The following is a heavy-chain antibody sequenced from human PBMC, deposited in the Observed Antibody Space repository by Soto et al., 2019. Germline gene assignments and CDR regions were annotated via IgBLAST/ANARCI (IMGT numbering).Heavy chain of an antibody. Sequence: ASGPTLVNPTQTLTLTCSFSGFSLTTSGMCVSWIRQPPGKALEWLAIVDWDDEKFYSTSLKTRLTISKDTSKNQVVLTMTIVDPADTATYFCARTRTSTPGPFLSDYWGQGILVTVSS. CDR3: ARTRTSTPGPFLSDY. CDR1: GFSLTTSGMC. CDR2: VDWDDEK. J-gene: IGHJ4*02. V-gene: IGHV2-70*01. D-gene: IGHD1-1*01.